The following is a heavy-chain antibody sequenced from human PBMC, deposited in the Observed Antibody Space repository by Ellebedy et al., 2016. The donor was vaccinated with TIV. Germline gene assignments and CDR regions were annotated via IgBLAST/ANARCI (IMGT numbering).Heavy chain of an antibody. J-gene: IGHJ4*02. D-gene: IGHD5-18*01. Sequence: GESLKISXAASGFTFSSYSMNWVRQAPGKGLEWVSYISSSSSTIHYADSVKGRFTISRDNSKNSLYLQMNSLRDEDTAVYYCARDRGGYTYGNFDYWGQGTLGNVAS. CDR3: ARDRGGYTYGNFDY. V-gene: IGHV3-48*02. CDR2: ISSSSSTI. CDR1: GFTFSSYS.